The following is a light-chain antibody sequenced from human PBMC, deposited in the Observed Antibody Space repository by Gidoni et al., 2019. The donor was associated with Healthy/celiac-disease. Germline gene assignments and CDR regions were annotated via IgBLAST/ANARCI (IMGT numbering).Light chain of an antibody. Sequence: IVLTPSPATLSLSPGERATLSCRASQSVSSYLAWYQQKPGQAPRLLIYDASNRATGIPARFSGSGSGTDFTLTISSLEPEDFAVYYCQQRSNWPPSFGQGTRLEIK. CDR2: DAS. CDR3: QQRSNWPPS. CDR1: QSVSSY. J-gene: IGKJ5*01. V-gene: IGKV3-11*01.